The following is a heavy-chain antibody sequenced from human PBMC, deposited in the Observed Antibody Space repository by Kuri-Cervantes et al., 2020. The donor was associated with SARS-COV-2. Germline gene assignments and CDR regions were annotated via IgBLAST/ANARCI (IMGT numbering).Heavy chain of an antibody. CDR2: ISLSGDST. J-gene: IGHJ6*02. Sequence: GESLKISCAASGSTFSTYVMGWVRQAPGKGLEWVSSISLSGDSTYYADSVRGRLTISRDNSKNTLYLQMNSLRAEDTAVYYCARSFEGGDVWGQGTTVTVSS. CDR3: ARSFEGGDV. V-gene: IGHV3-23*01. CDR1: GSTFSTYV. D-gene: IGHD3-16*01.